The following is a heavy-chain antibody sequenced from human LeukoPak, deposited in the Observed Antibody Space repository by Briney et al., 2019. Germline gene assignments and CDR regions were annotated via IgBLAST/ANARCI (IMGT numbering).Heavy chain of an antibody. CDR3: ARDPGRGGAAAMDY. CDR1: GFTFSSYS. CDR2: IKQDGSEK. Sequence: GGSLRLSCAASGFTFSSYSMNWVRQAPGKGLEWVANIKQDGSEKNYVDSMKGRFTISRDNAKNSLYLQMNSLRVEDTAVYYCARDPGRGGAAAMDYWGQGTLVTVSS. D-gene: IGHD6-13*01. V-gene: IGHV3-7*01. J-gene: IGHJ4*02.